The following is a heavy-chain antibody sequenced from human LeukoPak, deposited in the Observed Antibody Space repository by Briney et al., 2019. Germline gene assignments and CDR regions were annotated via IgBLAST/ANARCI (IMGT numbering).Heavy chain of an antibody. CDR2: IYYSGST. CDR3: ARHGGSAYLYFFDY. V-gene: IGHV4-59*01. J-gene: IGHJ4*02. CDR1: GGSISSYY. D-gene: IGHD2-15*01. Sequence: PSETLSLTYTVSGGSISSYYWSWIRQPPGKGLEWIGYIYYSGSTNYNPSLKSRVTISVDTSKNQFSLKLSSVTAADTAVYYCARHGGSAYLYFFDYWGQGTLVTVSS.